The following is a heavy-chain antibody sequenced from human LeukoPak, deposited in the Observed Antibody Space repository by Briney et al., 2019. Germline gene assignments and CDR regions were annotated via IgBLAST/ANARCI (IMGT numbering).Heavy chain of an antibody. D-gene: IGHD3-22*01. J-gene: IGHJ3*02. V-gene: IGHV4-59*01. CDR3: ARGRGPYYDSSGYYRDAFDI. Sequence: SETLSLTCTVSGXSISSYYGSWIRQPPGKGLEWIGYVYYSGSTKYNPSLTSRVTISVDTSKNQFSLKLSSVTAADTAVYYCARGRGPYYDSSGYYRDAFDIWGQGTMVTVSS. CDR2: VYYSGST. CDR1: GXSISSYY.